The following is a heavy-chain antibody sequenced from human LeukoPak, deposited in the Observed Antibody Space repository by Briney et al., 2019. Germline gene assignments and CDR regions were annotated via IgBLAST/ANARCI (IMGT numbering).Heavy chain of an antibody. CDR1: GFTFSSYW. Sequence: GGSLRLSCAASGFTFSSYWMSWVRQAPGKGLEWVANIKGDGTEKYYVDSVKGRFTISRDNAKNALYLQMNSLRAEDTAVYYCARGYCSSTSCTDYYYGMDVWGQGTTVTVSS. CDR2: IKGDGTEK. J-gene: IGHJ6*02. V-gene: IGHV3-7*02. D-gene: IGHD2-2*01. CDR3: ARGYCSSTSCTDYYYGMDV.